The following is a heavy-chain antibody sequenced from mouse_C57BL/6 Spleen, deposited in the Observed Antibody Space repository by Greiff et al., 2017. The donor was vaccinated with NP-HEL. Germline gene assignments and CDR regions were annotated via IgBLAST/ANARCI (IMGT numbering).Heavy chain of an antibody. Sequence: EVKLLESGPELVKPGASVKISCKASGYSFTGYYMHWVKQSSEKSLEWIGEINPSTGGTSYNQKFKGKATLTVDKSSSTAYMQLKSLTSEDSAVYYCARYYGSSLDYWGQGTTLTVSS. CDR3: ARYYGSSLDY. CDR1: GYSFTGYY. CDR2: INPSTGGT. D-gene: IGHD1-1*01. J-gene: IGHJ2*01. V-gene: IGHV1-43*01.